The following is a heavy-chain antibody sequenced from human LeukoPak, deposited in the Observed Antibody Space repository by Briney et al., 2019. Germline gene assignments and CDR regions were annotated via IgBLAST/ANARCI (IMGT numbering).Heavy chain of an antibody. CDR2: IYTSGST. Sequence: PSETLSLTCTVSGGSISSYYWSWIRQPAGKGLEWIGRIYTSGSTNYNPSLKSRVTMSVDTSKNQFSLKLSSVTAADTAVYYCARDRLDTAMADWYFDLWGRGTLVTVSS. CDR1: GGSISSYY. D-gene: IGHD5-18*01. CDR3: ARDRLDTAMADWYFDL. V-gene: IGHV4-4*07. J-gene: IGHJ2*01.